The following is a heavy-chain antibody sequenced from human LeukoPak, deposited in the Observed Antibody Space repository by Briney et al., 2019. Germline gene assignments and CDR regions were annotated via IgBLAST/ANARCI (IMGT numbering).Heavy chain of an antibody. V-gene: IGHV6-1*01. D-gene: IGHD3-10*01. CDR2: TYYRSKWYS. CDR1: GDSVSSNSAA. CDR3: ARMVGLVSDY. J-gene: IGHJ4*02. Sequence: SQTLSLTCAISGDSVSSNSAAWNWIRQSPSRGLXXLGRTYYRSKWYSYYAXSVKSRITINPDTSKNQFSLQLKSVTPEDTAVYYCARMVGLVSDYWGQGTLVTVSS.